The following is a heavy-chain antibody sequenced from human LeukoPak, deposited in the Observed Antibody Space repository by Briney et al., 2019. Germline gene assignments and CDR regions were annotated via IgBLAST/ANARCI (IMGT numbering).Heavy chain of an antibody. CDR1: GFKFDNYW. J-gene: IGHJ4*02. Sequence: GGPLRLSFAASGFKFDNYWMTWVRQAPGKGLEWVANIKQDGSIKYYVDSVKGRFTISRDNARNSQYLQINSLRPEDTAVYYCARIGYSSSSFDYWGQGTLVTVSS. V-gene: IGHV3-7*01. CDR2: IKQDGSIK. CDR3: ARIGYSSSSFDY. D-gene: IGHD6-6*01.